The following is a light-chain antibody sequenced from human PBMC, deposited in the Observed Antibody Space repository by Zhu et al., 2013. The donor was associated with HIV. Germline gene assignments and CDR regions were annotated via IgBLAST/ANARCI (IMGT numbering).Light chain of an antibody. CDR1: QDIKFA. V-gene: IGKV1D-13*01. CDR3: QQLHNFPLS. CDR2: GAS. J-gene: IGKJ4*01. Sequence: AVQLTQSPSSLSAFVGDRITISCRASQDIKFALAWYQQKPGKAPQLLIYGASTLEGGVPSRFSGSGSGAEFTLTISSLQPEDFATYYCQQLHNFPLSFGG.